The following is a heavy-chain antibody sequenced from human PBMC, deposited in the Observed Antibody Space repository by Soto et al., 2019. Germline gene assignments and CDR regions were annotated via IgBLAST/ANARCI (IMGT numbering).Heavy chain of an antibody. Sequence: ASVKVSCKASGYIFTSYGISWVRQAPGQGLEWMGWIRAYSGNTNYAQNFKGRVTMTTDTSTSTAYMELRSLRSDDTAVYYCARTPLVTIHNWFDPWGQGALVTVS. CDR3: ARTPLVTIHNWFDP. V-gene: IGHV1-18*01. CDR2: IRAYSGNT. CDR1: GYIFTSYG. J-gene: IGHJ5*02. D-gene: IGHD2-21*02.